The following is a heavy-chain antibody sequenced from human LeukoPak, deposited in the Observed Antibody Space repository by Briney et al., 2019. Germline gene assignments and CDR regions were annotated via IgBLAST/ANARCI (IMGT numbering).Heavy chain of an antibody. J-gene: IGHJ4*02. D-gene: IGHD2-21*02. CDR1: GGTFSSYA. CDR2: IIPIFGTA. Sequence: SVKVSCKASGGTFSSYAISWVRQAPGQGPEWMGGIIPIFGTANYAQKFQGRVTITADESTSTAYMELSSLRSEDTAVYYCARDLSPVRYCGGDCYGALGYWGQGTLVTVSS. V-gene: IGHV1-69*13. CDR3: ARDLSPVRYCGGDCYGALGY.